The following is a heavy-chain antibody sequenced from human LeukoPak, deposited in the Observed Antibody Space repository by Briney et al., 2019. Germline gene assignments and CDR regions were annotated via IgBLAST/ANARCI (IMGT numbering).Heavy chain of an antibody. V-gene: IGHV3-30*03. J-gene: IGHJ4*02. Sequence: PGGSLRLSCAASGFTFSSYGIHWVRQAPGKGLEWVAVISYDGSNQYYAESVKGRFTISRDNAKSSLYLQMNSLRAEDTAVYYCARDLDYYDSSGERTWGQGTLVTVSS. D-gene: IGHD3-22*01. CDR1: GFTFSSYG. CDR2: ISYDGSNQ. CDR3: ARDLDYYDSSGERT.